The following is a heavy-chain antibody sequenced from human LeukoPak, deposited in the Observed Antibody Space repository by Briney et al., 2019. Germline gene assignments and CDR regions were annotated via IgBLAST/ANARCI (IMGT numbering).Heavy chain of an antibody. CDR1: GDSISSSYY. J-gene: IGHJ4*02. V-gene: IGHV4-39*01. CDR2: TYYAGGT. D-gene: IGHD1-26*01. CDR3: AKHSGGSYYDFDY. Sequence: SETLSLTCIVSGDSISSSYYWGWVRQPPGKGLEWIGSTYYAGGTSYNPSLKSRVTISVDTSKNQFSLRLRSVTATDTAQYYCAKHSGGSYYDFDYWGQGILVTVSS.